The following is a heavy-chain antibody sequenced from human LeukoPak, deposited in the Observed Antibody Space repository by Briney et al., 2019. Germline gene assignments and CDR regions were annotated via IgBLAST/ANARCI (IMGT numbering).Heavy chain of an antibody. CDR3: ARVGSRGAYYYGSGSYYSS. Sequence: GASVKVSCKASGGTFSSYAISWVRQAPEQGLEWMGGIIPIFGTANYAQKFQGRVTITADESTSTAYMELSSLRSEDTAVYYCARVGSRGAYYYGSGSYYSSWGQGTLVTVSS. D-gene: IGHD3-10*01. CDR2: IIPIFGTA. CDR1: GGTFSSYA. J-gene: IGHJ4*02. V-gene: IGHV1-69*13.